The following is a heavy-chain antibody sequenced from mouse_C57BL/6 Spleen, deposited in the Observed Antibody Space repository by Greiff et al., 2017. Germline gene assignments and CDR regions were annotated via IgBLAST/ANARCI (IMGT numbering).Heavy chain of an antibody. J-gene: IGHJ4*01. CDR3: AREDDYAMDD. CDR2: INYDGSST. Sequence: EVMLVESEGGLVQPGSSMKLSCTASGFTFSDYYMAWVRQVPEKGLEWVANINYDGSSTYYLDSLKSRFIISRDNAKNMLYLQMSSLKSEDTATYYCAREDDYAMDDWGKGTSVTVSS. CDR1: GFTFSDYY. V-gene: IGHV5-16*01.